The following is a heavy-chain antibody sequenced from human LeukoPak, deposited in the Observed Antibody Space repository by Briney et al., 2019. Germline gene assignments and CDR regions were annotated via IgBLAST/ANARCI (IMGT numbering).Heavy chain of an antibody. CDR1: GGSFSGYY. CDR2: INHSGSA. J-gene: IGHJ4*02. Sequence: SETLSLTCAVYGGSFSGYYWSWIRQPPGKGLEWIGEINHSGSANYNPSLKSRVTISVDTSKNQFSLKLSSVTAADTAVYYCARNQYSSSWYVDWGQGTLVTVSS. D-gene: IGHD6-13*01. V-gene: IGHV4-34*01. CDR3: ARNQYSSSWYVD.